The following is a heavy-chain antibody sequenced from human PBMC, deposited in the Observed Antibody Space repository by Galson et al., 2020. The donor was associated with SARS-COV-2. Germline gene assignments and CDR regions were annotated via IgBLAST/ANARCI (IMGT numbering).Heavy chain of an antibody. CDR1: GYTFTNYG. J-gene: IGHJ3*02. Sequence: VKVSCKASGYTFTNYGISWVRQAPGQGLEWMGWISAYSGSTNYAQSFQGRVTMTTDTSTSTAYMELRSLRSDDTAVYYCARGRGTYFYDSSGYKRPAAFDIWGQGTMITVSS. V-gene: IGHV1-18*04. D-gene: IGHD3-22*01. CDR2: ISAYSGST. CDR3: ARGRGTYFYDSSGYKRPAAFDI.